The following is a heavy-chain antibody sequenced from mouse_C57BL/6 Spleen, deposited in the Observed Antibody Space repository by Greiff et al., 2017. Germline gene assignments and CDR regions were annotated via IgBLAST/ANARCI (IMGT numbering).Heavy chain of an antibody. CDR1: GYSITSGYY. D-gene: IGHD1-2*01. CDR2: ISYDGSN. Sequence: VQLQQSGPGLVKPSQSLSLTCSVTGYSITSGYYWNWIRQFPGNKLEWMGYISYDGSNNYNPSLKNRISITRDTSKNQFFLKLNSVTTEDTATYYCAKTGTTASRGFDYWGQGTTLTVSS. V-gene: IGHV3-6*01. CDR3: AKTGTTASRGFDY. J-gene: IGHJ2*01.